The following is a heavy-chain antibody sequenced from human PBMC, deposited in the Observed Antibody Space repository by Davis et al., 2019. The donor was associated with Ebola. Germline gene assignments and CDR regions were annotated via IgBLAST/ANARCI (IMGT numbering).Heavy chain of an antibody. D-gene: IGHD2-8*02. CDR3: APYCTGGVCNYGMDV. CDR1: GFTFSSYG. J-gene: IGHJ6*02. CDR2: ISSSSSYI. V-gene: IGHV3-21*01. Sequence: GGSLRLSCAASGFTFSSYGMHWVRQAPGKGLEWVSSISSSSSYIYYADSVKGRFTISRDNAKNSLYLQMNSLRAEDTAVYYCAPYCTGGVCNYGMDVWGQGTTVTVSS.